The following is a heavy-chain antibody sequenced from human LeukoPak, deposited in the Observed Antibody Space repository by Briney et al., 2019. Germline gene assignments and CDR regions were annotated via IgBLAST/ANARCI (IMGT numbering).Heavy chain of an antibody. V-gene: IGHV1-2*02. J-gene: IGHJ4*02. CDR2: INPTTRGT. D-gene: IGHD3-22*01. CDR1: GYTFTAYY. CDR3: AGLYYDINHSFDY. Sequence: ASVKVSCKASGYTFTAYYIHWVRQAPGQGLEWMGWINPTTRGTNYAQKFQGRVTMTGDTSISTVYMELSRLTSDDTAVYYCAGLYYDINHSFDYWGQGTLVTVYS.